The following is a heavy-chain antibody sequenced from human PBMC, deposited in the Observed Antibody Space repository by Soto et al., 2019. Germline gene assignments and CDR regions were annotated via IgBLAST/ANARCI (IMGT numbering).Heavy chain of an antibody. CDR1: GFTFSSYA. J-gene: IGHJ6*02. CDR2: ISYDGSNK. D-gene: IGHD2-2*01. CDR3: ARDQYCSSTSCQTRTYYYYYGMDV. V-gene: IGHV3-30-3*01. Sequence: GGSLRLSCAASGFTFSSYAMHWVRQAPGKGLEWVAVISYDGSNKYYADSVKGRFTISRDNSKNTLYLQMNSLRAEDTAVYYCARDQYCSSTSCQTRTYYYYYGMDVWGQGTTVTSP.